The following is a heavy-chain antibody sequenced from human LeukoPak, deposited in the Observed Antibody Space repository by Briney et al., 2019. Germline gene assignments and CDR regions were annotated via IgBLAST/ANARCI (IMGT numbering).Heavy chain of an antibody. CDR3: ARADGYYYGMDV. J-gene: IGHJ6*02. V-gene: IGHV4-59*01. CDR2: IYYGYSGST. Sequence: SETLSLTCTVSGGSISSYYWSWIRQPPGKGLEWNGYIYYGYSGSTNYNPSLRSRATISVDTSKNQLSLNLTSVTAADTADYYCARADGYYYGMDVWGQGTTVIVSS. CDR1: GGSISSYY. D-gene: IGHD5-24*01.